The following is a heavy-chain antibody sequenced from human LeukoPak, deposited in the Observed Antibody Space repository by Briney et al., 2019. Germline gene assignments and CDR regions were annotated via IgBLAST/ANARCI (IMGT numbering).Heavy chain of an antibody. D-gene: IGHD4-17*01. Sequence: ASVTVSCTASGYTFTGYYMHWVRQAPGQGLVWMGWINPNSGGTNYAQKFQGRVTMTRDTSISTAYMELRSLRSDDTAVYCCARISTVTRTQNWFDPWGQGTLVTVSS. CDR2: INPNSGGT. CDR3: ARISTVTRTQNWFDP. J-gene: IGHJ5*02. V-gene: IGHV1-2*02. CDR1: GYTFTGYY.